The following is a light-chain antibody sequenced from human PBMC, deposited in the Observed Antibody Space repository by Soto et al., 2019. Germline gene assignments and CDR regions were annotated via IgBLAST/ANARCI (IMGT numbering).Light chain of an antibody. J-gene: IGKJ4*01. Sequence: DLEMTQSPSSLSASVGDRVTITCRASQSISNYLNWYQHKPGKVPKLLIYAASSLQSGVPTRFSGSGSGTHFTLPINSLQPEDFATYYCQQSYGTPLTFGGGTKIEIK. CDR3: QQSYGTPLT. CDR1: QSISNY. CDR2: AAS. V-gene: IGKV1-39*01.